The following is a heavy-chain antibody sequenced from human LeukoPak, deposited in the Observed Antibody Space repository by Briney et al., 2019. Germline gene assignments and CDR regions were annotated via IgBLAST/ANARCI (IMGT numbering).Heavy chain of an antibody. CDR2: IYYSGST. Sequence: SETLSLTCTVSGGSISSYYWSWIRQPPGKGLEWIGYIYYSGSTNYNPSLKSRVTISVDTSKNQFSLKLSSVTAADTAIYYCAKGVAASDVARHWGQGTLVTVSS. CDR1: GGSISSYY. CDR3: AKGVAASDVARH. V-gene: IGHV4-59*01. J-gene: IGHJ4*02. D-gene: IGHD6-25*01.